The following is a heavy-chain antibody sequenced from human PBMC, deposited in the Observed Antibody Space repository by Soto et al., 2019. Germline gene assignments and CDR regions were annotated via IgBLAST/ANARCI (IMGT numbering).Heavy chain of an antibody. D-gene: IGHD5-18*01. CDR3: ARSIPDAGYSDGPGFDY. Sequence: QVQLVQSGAEVQKPGSSVKVSCKASGGTFSSYAISWVRQAPGQGLEWMVGIIPIFGTAHYAQKFQGRVTITADESTRTAYMELSSLGSEDTAVYYCARSIPDAGYSDGPGFDYWGQGTLVTVSS. CDR1: GGTFSSYA. V-gene: IGHV1-69*01. CDR2: IIPIFGTA. J-gene: IGHJ4*02.